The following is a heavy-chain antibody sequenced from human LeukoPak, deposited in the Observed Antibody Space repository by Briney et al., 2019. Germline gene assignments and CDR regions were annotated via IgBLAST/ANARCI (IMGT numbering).Heavy chain of an antibody. CDR2: IYYSGST. CDR1: GGSISSYY. J-gene: IGHJ4*02. CDR3: ARERVEMATNGYFDY. D-gene: IGHD5-24*01. V-gene: IGHV4-59*01. Sequence: SETLSLTCTVSGGSISSYYWSWIRQPPGKGLEWIGYIYYSGSTNYNPSLKSRVTISVDTSKNQFSLKLSSVTAADTAVYYCARERVEMATNGYFDYWGQGTLVTVSS.